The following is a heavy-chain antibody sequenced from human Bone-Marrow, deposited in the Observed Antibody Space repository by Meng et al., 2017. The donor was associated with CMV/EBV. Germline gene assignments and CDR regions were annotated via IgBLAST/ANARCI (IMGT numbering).Heavy chain of an antibody. CDR2: IIPIFGTR. V-gene: IGHV1-69*01. Sequence: CKHSGGTFSSYAISWVRQAPGQGLEWMGVIIPIFGTRNYAQKFQGRVTITADESTTTAYMDLSSLRSEDTAVYYCARGWGGDQEAIDYWGQGTLVTVSS. J-gene: IGHJ4*02. CDR1: GGTFSSYA. D-gene: IGHD4-17*01. CDR3: ARGWGGDQEAIDY.